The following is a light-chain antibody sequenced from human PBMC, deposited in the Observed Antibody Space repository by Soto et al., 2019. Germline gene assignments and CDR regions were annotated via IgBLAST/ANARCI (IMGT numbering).Light chain of an antibody. V-gene: IGKV4-1*01. CDR1: QTVLYSSNNKKY. CDR2: KAS. Sequence: DMVMTQSPDSLVVSQGEKTTLNCTSSQTVLYSSNNKKYLAWYQQKPGKAPKRLIYKASTLKSGVPSRFSGSGSGTEFTLTISSLQPDDFATYYCQHYNSYSETFGQGTKVDI. J-gene: IGKJ1*01. CDR3: QHYNSYSET.